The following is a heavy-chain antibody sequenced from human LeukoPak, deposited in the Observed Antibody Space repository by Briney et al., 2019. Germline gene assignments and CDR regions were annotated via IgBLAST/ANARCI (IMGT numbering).Heavy chain of an antibody. CDR2: INHSGST. V-gene: IGHV4-34*01. D-gene: IGHD6-6*01. CDR3: ARAARLNYYYYMDV. Sequence: SETLSLTCAVYGGSFGGYYWSWIRQPPGKGLEWIGEINHSGSTNYNPSLKSRVTMSVDTSKNQFSLKLSSVTAADTAVYYCARAARLNYYYYMDVWGKGTTVTVSS. CDR1: GGSFGGYY. J-gene: IGHJ6*03.